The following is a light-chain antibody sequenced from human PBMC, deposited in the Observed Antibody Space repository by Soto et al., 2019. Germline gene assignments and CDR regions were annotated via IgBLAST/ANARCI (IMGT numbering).Light chain of an antibody. J-gene: IGLJ1*01. CDR1: SSDVGGFSF. CDR3: TSYRSSSTLGV. CDR2: DVS. V-gene: IGLV2-14*01. Sequence: QSVLTQPASVSGSPGQSITISCTGSSSDVGGFSFVSWYQQYPGKAPQLIIYDVSNRPSGVSNRFSGSKSGNTASLTISRLQAEDEADYYCTSYRSSSTLGVFGTGTKVTVL.